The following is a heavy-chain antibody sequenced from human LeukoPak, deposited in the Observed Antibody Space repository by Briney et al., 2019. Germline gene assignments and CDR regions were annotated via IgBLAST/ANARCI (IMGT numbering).Heavy chain of an antibody. Sequence: SETLSLTCTVSGGSISSGGYYWSWIRQPPGKGLEWIGYIYYSGSTNYNPSLKSRVTISVDTSKNQFSLKMSSVTAADTAVYYCARRASGNWYFDFWGQGTLVTVSS. CDR3: ARRASGNWYFDF. D-gene: IGHD6-13*01. J-gene: IGHJ4*02. V-gene: IGHV4-61*08. CDR1: GGSISSGGYY. CDR2: IYYSGST.